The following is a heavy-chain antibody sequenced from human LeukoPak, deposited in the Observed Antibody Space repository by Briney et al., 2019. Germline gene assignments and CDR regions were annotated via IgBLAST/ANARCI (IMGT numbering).Heavy chain of an antibody. J-gene: IGHJ4*02. CDR2: IYYSGST. CDR3: ARHLPKWGWDY. D-gene: IGHD1-26*01. Sequence: KTSETLSLTRTVSGGSISSYYWSWIRQPPGKGLEWIGYIYYSGSTKYNPSLKSRVTISVDTSKNQFSLKLSSVTAADTAVYYCARHLPKWGWDYWGQGTLVTVSS. V-gene: IGHV4-59*08. CDR1: GGSISSYY.